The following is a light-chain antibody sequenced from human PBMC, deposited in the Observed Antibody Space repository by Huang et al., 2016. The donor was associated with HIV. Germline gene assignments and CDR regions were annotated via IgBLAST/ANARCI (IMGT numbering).Light chain of an antibody. J-gene: IGKJ3*01. CDR1: QSLTSNY. CDR2: GAS. Sequence: EIVLTQSPGTLSVSPGERVTLPCRASQSLTSNYLAWYQQKPGQAPRLLIYGASSRATGIPDRFSGSGSGTDFTLTISRLEPEDCAVYYCQQYGNSPITFGPGTKVDIK. CDR3: QQYGNSPIT. V-gene: IGKV3-20*01.